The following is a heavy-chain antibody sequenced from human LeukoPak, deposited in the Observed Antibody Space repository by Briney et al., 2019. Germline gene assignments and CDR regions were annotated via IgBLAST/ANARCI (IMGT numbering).Heavy chain of an antibody. CDR2: ISSSGGST. V-gene: IGHV3-23*01. CDR1: GFTFSSYG. CDR3: AKDIFPDANYVWGSYRPDYFDY. D-gene: IGHD3-16*02. Sequence: GGTPRLSCVASGFTFSSYGMSWVRQAPGKGLEWVSAISSSGGSTDYADPVKGRFTISRDNSKNTLYLQMNSLRAEDTAVYYCAKDIFPDANYVWGSYRPDYFDYWGQGTLVTVSS. J-gene: IGHJ4*02.